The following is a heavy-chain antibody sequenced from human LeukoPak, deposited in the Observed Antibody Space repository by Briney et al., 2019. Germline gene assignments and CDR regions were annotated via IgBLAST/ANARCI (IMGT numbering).Heavy chain of an antibody. Sequence: PSETLSLTCAASGGSISSGGYSWSWIRQPPGKGLEWIGYIYHSGSTYYNPSLKSRVTISVDRSKNQFSLKLSSVTAADTAVYYCARAPGLYYYYGMDVWGQGTTVTVSS. J-gene: IGHJ6*02. V-gene: IGHV4-30-2*01. CDR3: ARAPGLYYYYGMDV. CDR2: IYHSGST. CDR1: GGSISSGGYS.